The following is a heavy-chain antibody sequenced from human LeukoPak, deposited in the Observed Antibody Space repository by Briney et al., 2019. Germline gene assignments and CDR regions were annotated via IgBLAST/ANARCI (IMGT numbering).Heavy chain of an antibody. CDR1: GYTSTSYG. CDR3: ARGASSYYDSSDYFDY. J-gene: IGHJ4*02. V-gene: IGHV1-18*01. CDR2: ISVYNGNT. D-gene: IGHD3-22*01. Sequence: GASVRVSCKASGYTSTSYGISWVRQAPGQGPEWMGWISVYNGNTNYAQKLQGRVTMTTDTSTSTAYMELRSLRSDDTAVYYCARGASSYYDSSDYFDYWGQGTLVTVSS.